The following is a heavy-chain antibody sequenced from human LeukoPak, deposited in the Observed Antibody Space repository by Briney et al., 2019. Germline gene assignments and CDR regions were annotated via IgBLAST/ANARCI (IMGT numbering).Heavy chain of an antibody. D-gene: IGHD1-26*01. CDR1: GGSISSSSYY. J-gene: IGHJ4*02. V-gene: IGHV4-39*07. CDR3: AREGGVGAAPYFDY. CDR2: IYYSGST. Sequence: SETLSLTCTVSGGSISSSSYYWGWVRQPPGKGLEWIGSIYYSGSTYYNPSLKSRVTISVDTSKNQFSLKLSSVTAADTAVYYCAREGGVGAAPYFDYWGQGTPVTVSS.